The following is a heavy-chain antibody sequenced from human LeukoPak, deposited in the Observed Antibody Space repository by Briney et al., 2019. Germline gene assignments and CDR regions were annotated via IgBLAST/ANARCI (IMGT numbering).Heavy chain of an antibody. J-gene: IGHJ4*02. D-gene: IGHD6-19*01. CDR3: ASGGHGSGWSNFEY. CDR1: GFTVSRNN. Sequence: PGGSLRPSCAASGFTVSRNNLIWVRQPPGKGLEWVSVIYSGDGIEYAGSVQGRFTISRDRSKNTDYLQMNSLRAEDTAVYYCASGGHGSGWSNFEYWGQGTLVTVSS. V-gene: IGHV3-53*01. CDR2: IYSGDGI.